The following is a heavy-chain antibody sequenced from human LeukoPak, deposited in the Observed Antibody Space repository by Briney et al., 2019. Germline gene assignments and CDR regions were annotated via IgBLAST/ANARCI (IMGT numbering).Heavy chain of an antibody. V-gene: IGHV3-30*18. J-gene: IGHJ6*02. CDR3: AKEVGHNYYYYGMDV. CDR1: GITFSNYD. Sequence: GGSLRLSCAASGITFSNYDIHWVRQAPGKGLEWVAVISYDGSNKKFADSVKGRFTASRDNSKNILYLQMNGLRAEDTAVYYCAKEVGHNYYYYGMDVWGQGTTVTVSS. CDR2: ISYDGSNK. D-gene: IGHD1-26*01.